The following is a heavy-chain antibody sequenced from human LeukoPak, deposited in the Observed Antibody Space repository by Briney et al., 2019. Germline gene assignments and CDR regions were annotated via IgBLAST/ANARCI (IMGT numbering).Heavy chain of an antibody. CDR2: INPSGGST. Sequence: GASVTVSCKASGYTFTSYYMHWVRQAPGQGLEWMGIINPSGGSTGYAQKFQGGVTMTRDMSTSTVYMELSSLRSEDTAVYYCARELGPYDSSGYHFDYWGQGTLVTVSS. CDR3: ARELGPYDSSGYHFDY. CDR1: GYTFTSYY. V-gene: IGHV1-46*01. D-gene: IGHD3-22*01. J-gene: IGHJ4*02.